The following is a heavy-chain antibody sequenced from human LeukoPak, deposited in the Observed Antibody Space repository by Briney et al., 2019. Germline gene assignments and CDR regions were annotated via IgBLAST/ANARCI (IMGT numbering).Heavy chain of an antibody. CDR3: AREQLWFGELLAPHNWFDP. J-gene: IGHJ5*02. CDR1: GYTFTSYA. CDR2: INTNTGNP. D-gene: IGHD3-10*01. V-gene: IGHV7-4-1*02. Sequence: GATVKVSCKASGYTFTSYAMNWVRQAPGQGLEWMGWINTNTGNPTYAQGFTGRFVFSLDTSVSTAYLQISSLKAEDTAVYYCAREQLWFGELLAPHNWFDPWGQGTLVTVSS.